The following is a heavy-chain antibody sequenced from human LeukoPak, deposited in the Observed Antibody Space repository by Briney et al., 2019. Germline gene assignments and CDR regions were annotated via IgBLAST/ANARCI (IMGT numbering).Heavy chain of an antibody. CDR3: ARDLDGDYAFDI. V-gene: IGHV4-31*03. Sequence: SETLSLTCTVSGGSISSGGYSWSWIRQHPGKGLEWIGYIYYSGSTYYNPSLKSRITISVDTSKNQFSPKLSSVTAADTAVYYCARDLDGDYAFDIWGQGTMVTVSS. D-gene: IGHD4-17*01. CDR1: GGSISSGGYS. J-gene: IGHJ3*02. CDR2: IYYSGST.